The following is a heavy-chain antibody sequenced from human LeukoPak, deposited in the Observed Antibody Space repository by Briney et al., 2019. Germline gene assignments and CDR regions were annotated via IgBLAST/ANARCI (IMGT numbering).Heavy chain of an antibody. CDR1: GFTFSSYN. Sequence: PGGSLRLSCAASGFTFSSYNMQWVRQPPGKGLEWVSCIHSSTIYKYFAASLKGRFIISRDNTKNSLYLQMNGLRAEDTAVYYCARAANNSDAFDVWGQGTMVTVSS. CDR3: ARAANNSDAFDV. CDR2: IHSSTIYK. J-gene: IGHJ3*01. D-gene: IGHD1-20*01. V-gene: IGHV3-21*01.